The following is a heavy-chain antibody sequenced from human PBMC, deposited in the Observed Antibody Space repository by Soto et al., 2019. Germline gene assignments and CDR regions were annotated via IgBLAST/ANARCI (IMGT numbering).Heavy chain of an antibody. CDR2: ISWDGGST. D-gene: IGHD6-13*01. CDR1: GFTFDDYT. CDR3: AKDNGGQQLVTGYYYGMEV. J-gene: IGHJ6*02. Sequence: PGGFLRLSCAASGFTFDDYTMHWVRQAPGKGLEWVSLISWDGGSTYYADSVKGRFTISRDNSKNSLYLQMNSLRTEDTALYYCAKDNGGQQLVTGYYYGMEVWGQGRTVTVSS. V-gene: IGHV3-43*01.